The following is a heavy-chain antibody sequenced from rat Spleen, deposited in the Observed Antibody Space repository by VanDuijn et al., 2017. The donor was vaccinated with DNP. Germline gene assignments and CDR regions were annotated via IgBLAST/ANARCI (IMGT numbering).Heavy chain of an antibody. CDR3: VREKFGVDY. Sequence: EVKLVESGGGLVQPGRSLKLSCAASGFNFNDYWMGWVRQAPGKGLEWIGEIDKDSSPKKYNPSRKDKFTISRDNAQNTLYLQMSKLGSEDTAIYYCVREKFGVDYWGQGVMVTVSS. V-gene: IGHV4-2*01. J-gene: IGHJ2*01. CDR1: GFNFNDYW. D-gene: IGHD4-3*01. CDR2: IDKDSSPK.